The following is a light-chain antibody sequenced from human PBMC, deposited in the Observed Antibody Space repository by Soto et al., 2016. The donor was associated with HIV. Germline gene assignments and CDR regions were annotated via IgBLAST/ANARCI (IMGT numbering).Light chain of an antibody. CDR2: DKN. CDR3: NSRDSSGNHWV. J-gene: IGLJ3*02. V-gene: IGLV3-19*01. Sequence: SSELTQDPAVSVALGQTVRITCQGDSLRSYYASWYQQKPGQAPVLVIYDKNNRPSGIPGRFSGSSSGNTASLTITGAQAEDEADYYCNSRDSSGNHWVFGGGTKLTVL. CDR1: SLRSYY.